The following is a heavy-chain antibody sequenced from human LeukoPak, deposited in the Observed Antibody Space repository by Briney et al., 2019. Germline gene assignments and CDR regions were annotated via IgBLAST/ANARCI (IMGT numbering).Heavy chain of an antibody. CDR2: IIPIFGTA. V-gene: IGHV1-69*13. CDR3: ATHRGYCSSTSCQNELELDY. CDR1: GGTFSSYA. J-gene: IGHJ4*02. Sequence: SVKVSCKASGGTFSSYAISWVRQAPGQGLEWMGGIIPIFGTANYAQKFQGRVTITADESTSTAYMELRSLRSDDTAVYYCATHRGYCSSTSCQNELELDYWGQGTLVTVSS. D-gene: IGHD2-2*03.